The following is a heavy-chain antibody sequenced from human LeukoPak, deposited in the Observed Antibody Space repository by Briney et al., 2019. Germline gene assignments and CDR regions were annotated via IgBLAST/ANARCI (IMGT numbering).Heavy chain of an antibody. D-gene: IGHD3-22*01. Sequence: GASVKVSCKAGNYSFINYGLTWVRQAPGQRLVWMGWIGTYSGDTNYAQNFQGRVTLTRDTSTSTAYMDLNNLTPDDTAVYYCARVEYSSGRGDYWGQGTLVTVSS. CDR3: ARVEYSSGRGDY. CDR2: IGTYSGDT. CDR1: NYSFINYG. J-gene: IGHJ4*02. V-gene: IGHV1-18*01.